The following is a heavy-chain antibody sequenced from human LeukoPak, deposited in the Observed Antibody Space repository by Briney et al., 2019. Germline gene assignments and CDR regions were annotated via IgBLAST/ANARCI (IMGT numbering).Heavy chain of an antibody. V-gene: IGHV3-23*01. J-gene: IGHJ4*02. Sequence: GGSLRLSCAASGFTFSSYAMSLVRQAPGKGLEWVSAISGSGGSTYYADSVKGRFTISRDNSKNTLYLQMNSLRAEDTAVYYCAKTVVILYYFDYWGQGTLVTVSS. CDR1: GFTFSSYA. CDR2: ISGSGGST. D-gene: IGHD3-22*01. CDR3: AKTVVILYYFDY.